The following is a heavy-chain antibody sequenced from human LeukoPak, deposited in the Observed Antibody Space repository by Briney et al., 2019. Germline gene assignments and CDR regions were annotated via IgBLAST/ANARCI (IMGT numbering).Heavy chain of an antibody. CDR3: ARDKLMWSDAFDI. CDR2: IKQDGSEK. V-gene: IGHV3-7*01. CDR1: GFTFSSYW. J-gene: IGHJ3*02. D-gene: IGHD2-21*01. Sequence: PGGSLRLSCAASGFTFSSYWMSWVRQAPGKGLEWVANIKQDGSEKYYVDSVKGRFTISRDNAKNSLYLQMNSLRAEDTAVYYCARDKLMWSDAFDIWGQGTMVTVSS.